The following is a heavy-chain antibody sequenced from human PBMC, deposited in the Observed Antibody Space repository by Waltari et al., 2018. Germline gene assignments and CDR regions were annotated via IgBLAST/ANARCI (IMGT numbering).Heavy chain of an antibody. J-gene: IGHJ3*02. Sequence: QVTLKESGPVLVKPTETLTLTCTVSGFSLSNARMGVRWIRQPPGKALEWLAHIFSNAEKSYSTSLKSRLTISKDTSKSQVVLTMTNMDPVDTATYYCARIRPDAPTRMVQGVILGDAFDIWGQGTMVTVSS. CDR3: ARIRPDAPTRMVQGVILGDAFDI. D-gene: IGHD3-10*01. V-gene: IGHV2-26*01. CDR1: GFSLSNARMG. CDR2: IFSNAEK.